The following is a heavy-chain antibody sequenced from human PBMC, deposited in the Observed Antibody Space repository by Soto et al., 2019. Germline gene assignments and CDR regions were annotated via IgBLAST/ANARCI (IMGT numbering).Heavy chain of an antibody. D-gene: IGHD2-15*01. J-gene: IGHJ5*02. CDR3: ARVRDIVVVVAAFDP. Sequence: ASVKVSCKASGYTFTSYAMHLVRQAPGQRLEWMGWINAGNGNTKYSQKFQGRVTITRDTSASTAYMELSSLRSEDTAVYYCARVRDIVVVVAAFDPWGQGTLVTVSS. CDR2: INAGNGNT. CDR1: GYTFTSYA. V-gene: IGHV1-3*01.